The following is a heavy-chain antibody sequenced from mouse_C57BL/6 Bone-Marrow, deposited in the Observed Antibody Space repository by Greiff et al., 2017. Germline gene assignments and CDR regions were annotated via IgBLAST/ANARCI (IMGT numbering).Heavy chain of an antibody. CDR1: GFTFSSSA. CDR3: ARVYYYGGSGGFAY. D-gene: IGHD1-1*01. Sequence: EVMLVESGGGLVKPGGSLKLSCAASGFTFSSSAMSWVRQTPEKRLEWVATISDGGSYTYYPATVQGRFTLSRYNAKNNLYLQMSHLKSEDTAMYYCARVYYYGGSGGFAYWGQGTLVTVSA. CDR2: ISDGGSYT. V-gene: IGHV5-4*03. J-gene: IGHJ3*01.